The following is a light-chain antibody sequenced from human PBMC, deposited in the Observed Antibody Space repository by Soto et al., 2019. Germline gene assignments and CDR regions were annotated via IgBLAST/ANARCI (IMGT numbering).Light chain of an antibody. CDR2: GAS. CDR1: QSISTW. J-gene: IGKJ1*01. CDR3: QHYNSYSEA. V-gene: IGKV1-5*01. Sequence: IQMTLTPSTLSASAADSVTIPCLASQSISTWLAWYQQKPGKAPKLLIYGASSLASGGPSRFSGSGSGTEFTLPIRSLQPDDFATYYGQHYNSYSEAFGQGTKV.